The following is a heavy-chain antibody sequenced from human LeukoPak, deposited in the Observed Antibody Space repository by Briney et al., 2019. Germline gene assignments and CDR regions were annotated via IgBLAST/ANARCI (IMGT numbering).Heavy chain of an antibody. Sequence: ASVKVSCKASRYPDTGSYVHSVRQAPGQGLEWMGWINPNSGAPNYAQKFQGRVTMTKDTSICTAYMELSRLRSDDTAVYYCARRAGGNSDFDYWGQGTLVTVSS. CDR2: INPNSGAP. V-gene: IGHV1-2*02. J-gene: IGHJ4*02. CDR3: ARRAGGNSDFDY. CDR1: RYPDTGSY. D-gene: IGHD4-23*01.